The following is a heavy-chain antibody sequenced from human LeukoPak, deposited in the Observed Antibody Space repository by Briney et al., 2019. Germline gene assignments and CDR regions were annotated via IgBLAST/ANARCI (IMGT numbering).Heavy chain of an antibody. CDR1: GFTFSSDW. D-gene: IGHD4-11*01. CDR2: IKEDGSES. V-gene: IGHV3-7*03. CDR3: AREYSNYVYYYYGMDV. Sequence: GGSLRLSCAVSGFTFSSDWMTWVRQAPGKGLEWVANIKEDGSESYYVDSVKGRFTISRDNTKNSLYLQMNSLRAEDTAVYYCAREYSNYVYYYYGMDVWGQGTTVTVSS. J-gene: IGHJ6*02.